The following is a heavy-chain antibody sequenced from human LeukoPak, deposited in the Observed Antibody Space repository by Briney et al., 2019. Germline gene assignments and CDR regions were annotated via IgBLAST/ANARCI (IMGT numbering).Heavy chain of an antibody. Sequence: GASVKVSCKVSGYTLTELSMHWVRQAPGKGLEWMGGFDPEDGETIYAQKFQGRVTMTEDTSTDTAYMELSSLRSEDTAVYYCATGLSLWFGELPFDHWGQGTLVTVSS. D-gene: IGHD3-10*01. CDR1: GYTLTELS. CDR2: FDPEDGET. V-gene: IGHV1-24*01. J-gene: IGHJ4*02. CDR3: ATGLSLWFGELPFDH.